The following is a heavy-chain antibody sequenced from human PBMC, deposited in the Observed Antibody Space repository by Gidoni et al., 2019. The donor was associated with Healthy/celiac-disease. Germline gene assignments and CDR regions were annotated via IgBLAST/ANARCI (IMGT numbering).Heavy chain of an antibody. CDR1: GFTFSSYS. CDR3: ARDEVGGYSSNWYGPAGGAFDI. Sequence: EVQLVESGGGLVKPGGSLRLSCAAYGFTFSSYSINWVRQAPGKGLGGDPSISSSSSYIYYADSVKGRFTISRDNAKNSLYRQMNSLRAEDTAVYYCARDEVGGYSSNWYGPAGGAFDIWGQGTMVTVSS. CDR2: ISSSSSYI. V-gene: IGHV3-21*01. J-gene: IGHJ3*02. D-gene: IGHD6-13*01.